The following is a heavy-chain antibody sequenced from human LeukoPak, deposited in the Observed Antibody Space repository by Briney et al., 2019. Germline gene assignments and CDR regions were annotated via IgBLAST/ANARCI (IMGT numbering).Heavy chain of an antibody. CDR3: ARGPYSSGWYTTHYDY. J-gene: IGHJ4*02. V-gene: IGHV1-69*13. D-gene: IGHD6-19*01. Sequence: GASVKVSCKASGGTFSSYAISWVRQAPGQGLEWMGGIIPIFGTANYAQKFQGRVTITADESTSTAYIELSSLRSEDTAVYYCARGPYSSGWYTTHYDYWGQGTLVTVSS. CDR2: IIPIFGTA. CDR1: GGTFSSYA.